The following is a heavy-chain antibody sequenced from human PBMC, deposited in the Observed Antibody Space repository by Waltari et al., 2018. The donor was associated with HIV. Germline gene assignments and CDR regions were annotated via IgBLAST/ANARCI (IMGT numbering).Heavy chain of an antibody. J-gene: IGHJ3*02. D-gene: IGHD1-26*01. CDR2: IYYSGST. Sequence: QVQLQESGPGLVKPSETLSLTCTVPGASISSYSWCWIRQPPGKGLAWIGYIYYSGSTNDNPSLKSRVTISVDTSKERDSLKLSYVTGEDTAVYYCARGGYRGSYRDAVDIWGQGTMVTVSS. V-gene: IGHV4-59*01. CDR1: GASISSYS. CDR3: ARGGYRGSYRDAVDI.